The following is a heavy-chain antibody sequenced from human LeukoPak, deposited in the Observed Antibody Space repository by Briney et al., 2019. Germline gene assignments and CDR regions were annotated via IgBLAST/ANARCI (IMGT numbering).Heavy chain of an antibody. V-gene: IGHV3-53*01. D-gene: IGHD2-2*01. CDR2: IYSGGST. CDR3: ARGSTYCSSISCPMINCDY. J-gene: IGHJ4*02. CDR1: GFTVSSNY. Sequence: GGSLRLSCAASGFTVSSNYMSWVRQAPGKGLEWVSVIYSGGSTYYADSVKGRFTISRDNSKNTLYLQMNSLRAEDTAVYYCARGSTYCSSISCPMINCDYWGRGTLVTVSS.